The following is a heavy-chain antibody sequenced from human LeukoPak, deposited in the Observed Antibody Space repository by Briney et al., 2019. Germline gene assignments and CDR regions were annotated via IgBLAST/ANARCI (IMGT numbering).Heavy chain of an antibody. Sequence: GRSLRLSCAASGFTFSSYSMNWVRQAPGKGLEWVSSISSSSSYIYYADSVKGRFTISRDNAKNSLYLQMNSLRAEDTAVYYCARDPANYYDSSGYSKHWGQGTLVTVSS. J-gene: IGHJ4*02. D-gene: IGHD3-22*01. CDR3: ARDPANYYDSSGYSKH. CDR2: ISSSSSYI. V-gene: IGHV3-21*01. CDR1: GFTFSSYS.